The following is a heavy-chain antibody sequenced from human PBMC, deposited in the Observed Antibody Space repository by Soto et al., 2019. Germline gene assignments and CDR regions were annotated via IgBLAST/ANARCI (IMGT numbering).Heavy chain of an antibody. CDR1: CASVTRDGNC. CDR3: AREVDGYSQLDV. Sequence: SETLSLTCSVSCASVTRDGNCWTWIRQPPGKGLEFVASIYHGGSNFYNPSLRSRVTISLDRSKNQFSLKLTSVTAADTAVYYWAREVDGYSQLDVWGQGTPVTVSS. D-gene: IGHD5-18*01. CDR2: IYHGGSN. J-gene: IGHJ6*02. V-gene: IGHV4-30-2*01.